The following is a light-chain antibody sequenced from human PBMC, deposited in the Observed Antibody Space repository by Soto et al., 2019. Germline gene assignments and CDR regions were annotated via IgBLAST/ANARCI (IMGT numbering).Light chain of an antibody. J-gene: IGKJ1*01. CDR3: QQYGTSPWT. CDR2: GAF. Sequence: EIVMTQSPATLSVSPGERATLSCRASQSVSSSYLAWYQQKPGQAPRLLIYGAFNRATGIPDRFSGSGSGTDFTLTISRLEPEDFAVYYCQQYGTSPWTFGQGTKV. CDR1: QSVSSSY. V-gene: IGKV3-20*01.